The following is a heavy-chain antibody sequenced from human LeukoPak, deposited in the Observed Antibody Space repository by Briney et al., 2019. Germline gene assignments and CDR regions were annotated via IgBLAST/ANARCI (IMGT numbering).Heavy chain of an antibody. CDR1: GYTLTELS. CDR3: ATGCDSSGYYDY. V-gene: IGHV1-24*01. J-gene: IGHJ4*02. D-gene: IGHD3-22*01. Sequence: ASVKVSCKVSGYTLTELSMHWVRQAPGKGLEWMGGFDPEDGETIYAQKFQGRVTMTEDTSTDTAYMELSSLRSEDTAVYYCATGCDSSGYYDYWGQGTLVTVSS. CDR2: FDPEDGET.